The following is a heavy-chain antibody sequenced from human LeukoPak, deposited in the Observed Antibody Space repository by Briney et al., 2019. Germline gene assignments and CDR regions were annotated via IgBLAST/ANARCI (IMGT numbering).Heavy chain of an antibody. D-gene: IGHD6-19*01. Sequence: SGSGGSTYYADSVKGRCTISRDNSKNTLYLQMNSLRAEDTAVYYCAKAYSSGWYLGFDYWGQGTLVTVSS. V-gene: IGHV3-23*01. CDR2: SGSGGST. CDR3: AKAYSSGWYLGFDY. J-gene: IGHJ4*02.